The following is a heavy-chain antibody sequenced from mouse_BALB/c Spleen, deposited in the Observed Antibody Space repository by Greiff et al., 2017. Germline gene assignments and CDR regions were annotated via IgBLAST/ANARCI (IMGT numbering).Heavy chain of an antibody. V-gene: IGHV1-7*01. CDR1: GYTFTSYW. CDR2: INPSTGYT. J-gene: IGHJ3*01. D-gene: IGHD2-4*01. CDR3: ARSTMITAWFAY. Sequence: VQGVESGAELAKPGASVKMSCKASGYTFTSYWMHWVKQRPGQGLEWIGYINPSTGYTEYNQKFKDKATLTADKSSSTAYMQLSSLTSEDSAVYYCARSTMITAWFAYWGQGTLVTVSA.